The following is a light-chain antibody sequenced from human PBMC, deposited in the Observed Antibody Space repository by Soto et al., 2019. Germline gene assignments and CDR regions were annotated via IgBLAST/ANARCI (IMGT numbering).Light chain of an antibody. J-gene: IGLJ1*01. V-gene: IGLV2-8*01. CDR1: SSDVGGYNY. CDR3: SSFAGSRYV. CDR2: EVT. Sequence: QSALTQPPSASGSPGQSVTISCTGTSSDVGGYNYVSWYQQHPGKVPKLMIYEVTKRPSGVPDRFSGSKSGNTASLTVSGLQVEDEADYYCSSFAGSRYVFATGTKLTVL.